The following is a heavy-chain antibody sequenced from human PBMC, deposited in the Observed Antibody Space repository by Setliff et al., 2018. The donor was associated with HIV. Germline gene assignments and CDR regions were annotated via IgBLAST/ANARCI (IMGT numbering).Heavy chain of an antibody. J-gene: IGHJ4*02. CDR3: ARGSGDVGDY. Sequence: GASVKVSCKTSGYLFTSHDINWVRQATGQGLEWLGWMNPINVDTGYAQEFQDRVTLTRDTSIDTAYMELSSLRSEDTAVYYCARGSGDVGDYWGQGSLVTVSS. CDR1: GYLFTSHD. V-gene: IGHV1-8*01. D-gene: IGHD7-27*01. CDR2: MNPINVDT.